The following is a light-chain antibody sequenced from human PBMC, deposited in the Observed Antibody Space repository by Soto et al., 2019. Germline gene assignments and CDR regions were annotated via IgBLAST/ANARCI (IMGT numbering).Light chain of an antibody. CDR3: QQRSNWPT. Sequence: EIVLTQSPATLSLSPWERATLSCRASPSVTNYLAWYQQKPGQPPRLLIYGAFNRAAGIPARFSGSGSGTDFPLTFSRLDPEDFAVYYCQQRSNWPTFGQGTRLEIK. J-gene: IGKJ5*01. V-gene: IGKV3-11*01. CDR2: GAF. CDR1: PSVTNY.